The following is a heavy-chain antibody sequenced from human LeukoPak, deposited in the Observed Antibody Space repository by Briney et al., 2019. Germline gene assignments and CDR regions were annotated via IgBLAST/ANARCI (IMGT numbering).Heavy chain of an antibody. V-gene: IGHV4-59*08. J-gene: IGHJ4*02. CDR1: GGSINSHY. Sequence: SETLSLTCIVSGGSINSHYWSWIRQPPGKGLEWIGDIHYTGTTKYNPSVKSRVTISIDTSKNQFSLELSSVTATDTAVYYCASLYSGYDPLDYWGQGTLVTVSS. D-gene: IGHD5-12*01. CDR3: ASLYSGYDPLDY. CDR2: IHYTGTT.